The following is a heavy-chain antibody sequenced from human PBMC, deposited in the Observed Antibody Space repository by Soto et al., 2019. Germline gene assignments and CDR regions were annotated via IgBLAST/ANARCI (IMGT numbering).Heavy chain of an antibody. CDR2: IKRKMDGETT. CDR1: GFSFTDVW. CDR3: AVEATCSSVDCPGAFDI. Sequence: EVQLVESGGGVAKPGGSLRLPCEASGFSFTDVWMTWVRQAPGKGLEWVGRIKRKMDGETTKYAAPVKGRCSISRDDSKKKLFLQMNSLKNEDTAVYFCAVEATCSSVDCPGAFDIWGQGTMVTVSS. V-gene: IGHV3-15*01. J-gene: IGHJ3*02. D-gene: IGHD2-2*01.